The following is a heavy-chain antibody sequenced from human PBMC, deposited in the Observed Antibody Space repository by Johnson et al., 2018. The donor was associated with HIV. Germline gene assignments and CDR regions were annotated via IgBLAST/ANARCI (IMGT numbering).Heavy chain of an antibody. V-gene: IGHV3-20*04. D-gene: IGHD6-6*01. CDR1: GFTFSSYA. Sequence: EVQLVESGGGLVQPGGSLRLSCAASGFTFSSYAMSWVRQAPGKGLEWVSGINWNGGNTGYADSVKGRFTISRDNAKNSLYLQMNSLRAEDTAIYYCAKDISYSSSAAFDIWGQGTMVTVSS. CDR3: AKDISYSSSAAFDI. J-gene: IGHJ3*02. CDR2: INWNGGNT.